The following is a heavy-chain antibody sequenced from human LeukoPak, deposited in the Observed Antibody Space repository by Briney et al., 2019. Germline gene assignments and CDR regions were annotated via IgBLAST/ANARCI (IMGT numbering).Heavy chain of an antibody. J-gene: IGHJ4*02. D-gene: IGHD2-15*01. Sequence: PSETLSLTCAVYGGSFSGYYWSWIRQPPGKGLEWIGEINHSGSTNYNPSLKSRVTISVDTSKNQFSLKLSSVTAADTAVYYCAGRDDSDYWGQGTLVTVSS. CDR2: INHSGST. V-gene: IGHV4-34*01. CDR3: AGRDDSDY. CDR1: GGSFSGYY.